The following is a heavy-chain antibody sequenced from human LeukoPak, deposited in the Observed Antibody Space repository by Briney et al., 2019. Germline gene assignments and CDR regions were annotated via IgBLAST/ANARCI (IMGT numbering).Heavy chain of an antibody. CDR3: ARQFRYDSSGHALDY. V-gene: IGHV3-33*01. CDR2: IWYDGSNK. CDR1: GFTFSSYG. D-gene: IGHD3-22*01. Sequence: GRSLRLSCAASGFTFSSYGMHWVRQAPGKGLEWVAVIWYDGSNKYYADSVKGRFTISRDNSKNTLYLQMNSLRAEDTAVYYCARQFRYDSSGHALDYWGQGTLVTVSS. J-gene: IGHJ4*02.